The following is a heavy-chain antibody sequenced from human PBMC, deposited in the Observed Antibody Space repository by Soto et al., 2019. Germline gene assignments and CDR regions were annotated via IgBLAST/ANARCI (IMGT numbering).Heavy chain of an antibody. CDR3: ARGLSSLTRFDY. CDR2: ISYDGSNK. V-gene: IGHV3-30-3*01. Sequence: PRGSLRLSCAASGFTFSSYPMHWVRQAPGKGLEWVAAISYDGSNKYYADSVKGRFTISRDNSKNTLLLQMNSLRGEDTAVYFCARGLSSLTRFDYWGQGNVVTVS. J-gene: IGHJ4*02. D-gene: IGHD2-2*01. CDR1: GFTFSSYP.